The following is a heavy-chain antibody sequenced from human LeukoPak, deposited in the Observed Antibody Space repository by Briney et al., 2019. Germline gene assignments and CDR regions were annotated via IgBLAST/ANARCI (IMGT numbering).Heavy chain of an antibody. CDR1: VGTFSSYA. CDR3: ARVRPTYYYDSSGFSGEYFQH. V-gene: IGHV1-69*04. Sequence: ASVKVSCKASVGTFSSYAIGWVRQAPGQGLEWIGRIIPILGIANYAQKFQGRVTITADKSTSTAYMELSSLRSEDTAVYYCARVRPTYYYDSSGFSGEYFQHWGQGTLVTVSS. D-gene: IGHD3-22*01. J-gene: IGHJ1*01. CDR2: IIPILGIA.